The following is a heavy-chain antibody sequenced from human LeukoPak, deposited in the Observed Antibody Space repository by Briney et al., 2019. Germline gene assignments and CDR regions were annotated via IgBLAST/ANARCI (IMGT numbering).Heavy chain of an antibody. CDR1: GFTFSSYE. CDR2: ISSSGSTI. CDR3: ARKAGYYYGSGDY. D-gene: IGHD3-10*01. Sequence: PGGSLRLSCAASGFTFSSYEMNWVRQAPGKGLEWVSYISSSGSTIYYADSVKGRFTVSRDNAKNSLYLQMNSLRAEDTAVYYCARKAGYYYGSGDYWGQGTLVTVSS. J-gene: IGHJ4*02. V-gene: IGHV3-48*03.